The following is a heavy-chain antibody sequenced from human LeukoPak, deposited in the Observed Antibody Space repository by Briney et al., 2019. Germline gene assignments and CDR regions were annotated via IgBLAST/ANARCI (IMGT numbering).Heavy chain of an antibody. CDR2: IGGSGGNT. D-gene: IGHD2-2*01. Sequence: GSLRLSCAASGVTFKNYAMSWVRQAPGRGLVWVSTIGGSGGNTYYADSVKGRFTISRDNSRNTLYLQMSSLRAEDTAVYYCAKDSVVVPAAPYGMDVWGQGTTVTVSS. CDR3: AKDSVVVPAAPYGMDV. J-gene: IGHJ6*02. V-gene: IGHV3-23*01. CDR1: GVTFKNYA.